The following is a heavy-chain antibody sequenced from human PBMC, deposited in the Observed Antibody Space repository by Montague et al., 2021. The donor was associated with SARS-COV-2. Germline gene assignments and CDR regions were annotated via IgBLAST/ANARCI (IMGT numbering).Heavy chain of an antibody. V-gene: IGHV4-34*01. J-gene: IGHJ6*02. CDR1: GGSFSGYY. CDR3: ARVRYYGSGTSLGMDV. Sequence: SETLSLTCAVYGGSFSGYYWSWIRQPPGKGLEWIGEINHSGGTNYNPSLKGRVTISVDTSKNQFSLKLSSVTAADTAVCYCARVRYYGSGTSLGMDVWGQGTTVTVSS. CDR2: INHSGGT. D-gene: IGHD3-10*01.